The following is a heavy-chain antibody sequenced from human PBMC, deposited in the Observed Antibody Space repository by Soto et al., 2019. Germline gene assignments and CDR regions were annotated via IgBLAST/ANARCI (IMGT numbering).Heavy chain of an antibody. CDR3: AGRYGRFSLDYYYGMDV. D-gene: IGHD3-9*01. Sequence: QVQLVQSGAEVKKPGSSVKVSCKASGGTFSSYAISWVRQAPGQGLEWMGGIIPIFGTANYAQKFQGRVTITADESTSTAYMELSSLRFEDTAVYYCAGRYGRFSLDYYYGMDVWGQGTTVTVSS. CDR1: GGTFSSYA. J-gene: IGHJ6*02. V-gene: IGHV1-69*01. CDR2: IIPIFGTA.